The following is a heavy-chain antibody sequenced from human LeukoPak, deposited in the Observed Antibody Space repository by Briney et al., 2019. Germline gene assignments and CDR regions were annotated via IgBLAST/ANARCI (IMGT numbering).Heavy chain of an antibody. J-gene: IGHJ5*02. CDR1: GFTFSSYG. V-gene: IGHV3-33*01. CDR3: ARADTAVQNKNWFDP. CDR2: MWYDGSNK. D-gene: IGHD5-18*01. Sequence: PGRSLRLSCAASGFTFSSYGMHWVGQAPGKGREGGAVMWYDGSNKYYADSVKGRFTISRDNSKNTLYLQMNSLRAEDTAVYYCARADTAVQNKNWFDPWGQGTLVTVSS.